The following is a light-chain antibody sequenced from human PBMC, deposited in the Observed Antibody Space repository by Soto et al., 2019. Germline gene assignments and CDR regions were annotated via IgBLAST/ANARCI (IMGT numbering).Light chain of an antibody. CDR3: QQYNGYPRT. Sequence: DIQMTQSPSSLSASVGDRVTITCRASQDISNYLAWFQQKPGKAPKFLIYDASSLQGGVPSRFSGGGSGTDFTLTISSLQPEDFATYYCQQYNGYPRTFGQGTKVEIK. J-gene: IGKJ1*01. CDR1: QDISNY. CDR2: DAS. V-gene: IGKV1-16*01.